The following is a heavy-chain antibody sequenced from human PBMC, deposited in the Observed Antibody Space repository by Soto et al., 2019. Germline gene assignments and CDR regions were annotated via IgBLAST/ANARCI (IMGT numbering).Heavy chain of an antibody. CDR2: INHSGST. D-gene: IGHD2-15*01. Sequence: SETLSLTCAVYGGSFSGYYWSWIRQPPGKGLEWIGEINHSGSTNYNPSLKSRVTISVDTSKNQFSLKLSSVTAADTAVYYCARGRGYGNWFVPWGQGTLVTVSS. J-gene: IGHJ5*02. V-gene: IGHV4-34*01. CDR3: ARGRGYGNWFVP. CDR1: GGSFSGYY.